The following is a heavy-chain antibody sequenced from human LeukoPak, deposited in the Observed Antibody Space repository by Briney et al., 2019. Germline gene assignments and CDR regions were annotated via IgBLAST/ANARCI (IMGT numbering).Heavy chain of an antibody. V-gene: IGHV3-23*01. CDR2: ISGSGGST. Sequence: GGSLRLSCAASGFTFSSYAMSWVRQAPGKGLEWVSSISGSGGSTYYADSVKGRFTISGDTSTNTLSLQMNSLRAEDTALYYCTRGIGSIVTLNWFDPWGQGTLVTVSS. J-gene: IGHJ5*02. CDR1: GFTFSSYA. CDR3: TRGIGSIVTLNWFDP. D-gene: IGHD4-11*01.